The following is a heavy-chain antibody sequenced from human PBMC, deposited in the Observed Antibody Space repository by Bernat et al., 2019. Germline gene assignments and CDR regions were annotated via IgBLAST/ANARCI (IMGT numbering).Heavy chain of an antibody. CDR1: GFTFSSYG. J-gene: IGHJ4*02. CDR3: ARDSSATVQGHGIDY. V-gene: IGHV3-33*01. Sequence: QVQLVESGGGVVQPGRSLRLSCAASGFTFSSYGMHWVRQAPGKGLEWVAVIWYDGSNKYYGDSVKGRFTISRDNSKNTLYLQMESLRAEDTALYYCARDSSATVQGHGIDYWGQGTLVTVSS. CDR2: IWYDGSNK. D-gene: IGHD3-10*01.